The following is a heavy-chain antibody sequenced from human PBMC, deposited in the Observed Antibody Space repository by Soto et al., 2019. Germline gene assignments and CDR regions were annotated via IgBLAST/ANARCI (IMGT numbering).Heavy chain of an antibody. CDR3: ARPTRYYYDSSGQSAWFDP. J-gene: IGHJ5*02. D-gene: IGHD3-22*01. CDR2: VIPIFGTA. Sequence: SVKVSCKASGGTLSSYAISWVRQAPGQGLEWMGGVIPIFGTANYAQKFQGRVTITADESTSTAYMELSSLRSEDTAVYYCARPTRYYYDSSGQSAWFDPWGQGTLVTVSS. V-gene: IGHV1-69*13. CDR1: GGTLSSYA.